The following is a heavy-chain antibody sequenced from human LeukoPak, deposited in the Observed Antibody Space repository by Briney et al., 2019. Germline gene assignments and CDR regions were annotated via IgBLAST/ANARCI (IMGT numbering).Heavy chain of an antibody. D-gene: IGHD3-10*01. V-gene: IGHV3-11*01. CDR3: ARAPRGYPYYYYYMDV. CDR2: ISSSGSTI. CDR1: GFTFSDYY. J-gene: IGHJ6*03. Sequence: GGSLRLSCGASGFTFSDYYMSWIRQAPGKGLEWVSYISSSGSTIYYADSVKGRFTISRDNAKNSLYLQMNSLRAEDTAVYYCARAPRGYPYYYYYMDVWGKGTTVTVSS.